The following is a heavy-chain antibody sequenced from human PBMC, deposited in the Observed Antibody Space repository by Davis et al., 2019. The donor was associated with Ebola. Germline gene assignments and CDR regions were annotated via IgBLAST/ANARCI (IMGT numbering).Heavy chain of an antibody. Sequence: MPSETLSLTCTVSGGSIISYSWSWIRQPPGKGLEWIGYIHYSGGTNYNPSLRSRVTISVDTSKNQFSLRLTSVTAADTAVYYCVRHITTSRFYFDYWGQGALVTVSS. CDR1: GGSIISYS. D-gene: IGHD3-10*01. J-gene: IGHJ4*02. CDR2: IHYSGGT. V-gene: IGHV4-59*08. CDR3: VRHITTSRFYFDY.